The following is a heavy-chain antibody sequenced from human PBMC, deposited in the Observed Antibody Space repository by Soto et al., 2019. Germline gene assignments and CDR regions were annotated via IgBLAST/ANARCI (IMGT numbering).Heavy chain of an antibody. V-gene: IGHV1-18*01. CDR2: ISPYSGYT. CDR3: AREASVLIPADQPSRFDS. CDR1: GYSFMKYG. J-gene: IGHJ4*02. D-gene: IGHD2-8*01. Sequence: GGSGKGCFKCCGYSFMKYGINLVRQAPGQGLEWLGWISPYSGYTHSAQKFHGRLTLTTDTAASTAYMELRILRSSDTALYYCAREASVLIPADQPSRFDSWGQGTMVTVSS.